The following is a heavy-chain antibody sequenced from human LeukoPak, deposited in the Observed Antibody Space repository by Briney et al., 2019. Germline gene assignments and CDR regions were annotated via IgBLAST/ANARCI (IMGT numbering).Heavy chain of an antibody. CDR3: ARTTEDCSSTSCYQYWFDP. D-gene: IGHD2-2*01. Sequence: SETLSLTCTVSGVSISSSTYYWGWIRQLPRKGLEWIGSIYYSGTYYNPSLKSRVTISVDTSKNQFSLKLTSVTAADTAVYYCARTTEDCSSTSCYQYWFDPWGQGTLVTVSS. CDR2: IYYSGT. CDR1: GVSISSSTYY. V-gene: IGHV4-39*07. J-gene: IGHJ5*02.